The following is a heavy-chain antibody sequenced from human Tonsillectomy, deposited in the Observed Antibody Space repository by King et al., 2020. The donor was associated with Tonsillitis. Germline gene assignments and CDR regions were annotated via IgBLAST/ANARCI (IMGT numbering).Heavy chain of an antibody. V-gene: IGHV3-30*18. CDR3: AKELGPSGRADLSFIDY. CDR2: ISYDGSIK. D-gene: IGHD1-26*01. CDR1: GFSLSSHG. Sequence: QLVQSGGGVVQPGRSLRLSCAASGFSLSSHGMQWVRQAPGKGLEWVAVISYDGSIKYYADSVKGRFTISRDNSKNTLYMQMNSLRPEDTAVYYCAKELGPSGRADLSFIDYWGQGTLVTVSS. J-gene: IGHJ4*02.